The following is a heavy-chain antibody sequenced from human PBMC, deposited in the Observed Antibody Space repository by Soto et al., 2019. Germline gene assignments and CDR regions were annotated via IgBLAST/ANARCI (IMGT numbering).Heavy chain of an antibody. D-gene: IGHD5-18*01. CDR1: GFTVSSNY. CDR2: IYSGGST. Sequence: EVQLVESGGGLVQPGGSLRLSCAASGFTVSSNYMSWVRQAPGKGLEWVSVIYSGGSTYYADSVKGRFTISRDNSKNTLYLQMNSLRAEDTAVYYCARAGYSYSTGAFDIWGQGTMVTVSS. CDR3: ARAGYSYSTGAFDI. J-gene: IGHJ3*02. V-gene: IGHV3-66*01.